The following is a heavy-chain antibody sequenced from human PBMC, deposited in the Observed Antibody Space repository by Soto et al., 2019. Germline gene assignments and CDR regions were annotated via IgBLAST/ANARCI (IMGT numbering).Heavy chain of an antibody. D-gene: IGHD2-2*01. CDR3: ARTFCSTTSCQAHDMDV. Sequence: TLSLTCTVSGGSVSSGSYYWTWIRQPPGKGLEWIGYIYYSGSTNYNPSLKGRVTISLDTSNSQFSLRLSSVTAADTAVYYCARTFCSTTSCQAHDMDVWGQGTTVTVSS. CDR2: IYYSGST. J-gene: IGHJ6*02. CDR1: GGSVSSGSYY. V-gene: IGHV4-61*01.